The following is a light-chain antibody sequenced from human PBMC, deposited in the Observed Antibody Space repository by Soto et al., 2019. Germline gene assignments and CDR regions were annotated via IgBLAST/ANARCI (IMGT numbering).Light chain of an antibody. Sequence: EVVLTQSPATLSLSPGSRATLSCGASQSVSSNYLAWYQQKPGLAPRLLIYDASSRATGTPDRFSGSGSGTDFTLTISRLGPEDFAVYYCQHYGNTPPSVTFGPGTKVDIK. J-gene: IGKJ3*01. CDR2: DAS. CDR3: QHYGNTPPSVT. CDR1: QSVSSNY. V-gene: IGKV3D-20*01.